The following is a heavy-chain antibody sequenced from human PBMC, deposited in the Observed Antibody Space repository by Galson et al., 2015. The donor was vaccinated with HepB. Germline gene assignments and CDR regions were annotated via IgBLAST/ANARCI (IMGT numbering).Heavy chain of an antibody. J-gene: IGHJ4*03. CDR2: IRYDGSNK. V-gene: IGHV3-30*02. CDR3: ARPGLRYFDWPYYFDY. Sequence: SLRLSCAASGFTFSSYGMHWVRQAPGKGLEWVAFIRYDGSNKYYADSVKGRFTISRDNSKNTLYLQMNSLRAEDTAVYYCARPGLRYFDWPYYFDYWGQGTMVTVSS. CDR1: GFTFSSYG. D-gene: IGHD3-9*01.